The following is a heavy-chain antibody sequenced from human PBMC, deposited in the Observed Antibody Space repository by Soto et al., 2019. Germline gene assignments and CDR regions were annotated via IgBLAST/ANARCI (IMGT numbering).Heavy chain of an antibody. CDR1: GFTFSSYA. Sequence: GGSLRLSCAASGFTFSSYAMSWVRQAPGKGLEWVSAISGSGGSTYYADSVKGRFTISRDNSKNTLYLQMNSLRAEDTAVYYCAKDPRPGYSGYPSPYYFDYWGQGTLVTVSS. CDR3: AKDPRPGYSGYPSPYYFDY. D-gene: IGHD5-12*01. J-gene: IGHJ4*02. V-gene: IGHV3-23*01. CDR2: ISGSGGST.